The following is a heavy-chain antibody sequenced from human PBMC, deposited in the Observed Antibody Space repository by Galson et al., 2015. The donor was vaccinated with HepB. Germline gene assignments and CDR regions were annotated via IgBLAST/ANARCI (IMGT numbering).Heavy chain of an antibody. D-gene: IGHD6-13*01. CDR3: ARHNLEEQLVRAGWFDP. CDR1: GYSFTSYW. CDR2: IYPGDSDT. Sequence: QSGAEVKKPGESLKISCKGSGYSFTSYWIGWVRQMPGKGLEWMGIIYPGDSDTRYSPSFQGKVTISADKSISTAYLQWSSLKASDTAMYYCARHNLEEQLVRAGWFDPWGQGTLVTVSS. J-gene: IGHJ5*02. V-gene: IGHV5-51*01.